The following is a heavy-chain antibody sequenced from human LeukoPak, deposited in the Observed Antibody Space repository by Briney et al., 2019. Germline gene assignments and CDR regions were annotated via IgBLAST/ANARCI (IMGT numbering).Heavy chain of an antibody. CDR3: ARGTGIAVAASGY. CDR2: INWYGGST. CDR1: GFTFDDYG. J-gene: IGHJ4*02. V-gene: IGHV3-20*04. Sequence: GSLRLSCAASGFTFDDYGMSWVRQAPGKGLEWVSGINWYGGSTGYADSVKGRFTISRDNAKNSLYLQTNSLRAEDTALYYCARGTGIAVAASGYWGQGTLVTFSS. D-gene: IGHD6-19*01.